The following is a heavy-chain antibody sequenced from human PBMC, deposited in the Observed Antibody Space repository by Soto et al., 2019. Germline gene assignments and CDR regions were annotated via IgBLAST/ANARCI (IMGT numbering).Heavy chain of an antibody. Sequence: SHSYSVSDGSITGGGYYCSRIKKHPGTGLEWIGYVSYSGGVYYNSSLRSRVRISLDTSENQFSLKLNSVTAADTAVYYCATIRLADTGVYGDLDLPAQGTPVPVSS. CDR2: VSYSGGV. CDR1: DGSITGGGYY. CDR3: ATIRLADTGVYGDLDL. D-gene: IGHD2-8*02. V-gene: IGHV4-31*03. J-gene: IGHJ5*02.